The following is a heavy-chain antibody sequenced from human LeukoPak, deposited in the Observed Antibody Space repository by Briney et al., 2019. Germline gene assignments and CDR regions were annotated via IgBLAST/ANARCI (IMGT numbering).Heavy chain of an antibody. J-gene: IGHJ4*02. CDR2: IYYSGST. V-gene: IGHV4-30-4*01. CDR3: ARGRDSGYDIDYFDY. Sequence: PSQTLSLTCTVSGGSISSGDYYWSWIRQPPGKGLEWIGYIYYSGSTYYNPSLKSRVTISVDTSKNQFSLKLSSVTAADTAVYYCARGRDSGYDIDYFDYWGQGTLVTVSS. CDR1: GGSISSGDYY. D-gene: IGHD5-12*01.